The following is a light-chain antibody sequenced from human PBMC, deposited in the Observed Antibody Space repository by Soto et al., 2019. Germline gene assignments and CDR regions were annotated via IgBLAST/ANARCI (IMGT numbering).Light chain of an antibody. V-gene: IGLV2-8*01. CDR1: SSDIGGYNY. CDR3: LSYADTAYV. CDR2: EVS. Sequence: QSALTQPASVSGSPGQSITISCTGTSSDIGGYNYVSWYQQYPGKAPKLMIYEVSERPSGVPDRFSGSKSGNTAFLTVSGLQAEDEADYYCLSYADTAYVFGTGTKVTVL. J-gene: IGLJ1*01.